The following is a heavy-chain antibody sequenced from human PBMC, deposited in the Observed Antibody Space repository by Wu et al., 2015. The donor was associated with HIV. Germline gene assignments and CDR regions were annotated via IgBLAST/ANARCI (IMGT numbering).Heavy chain of an antibody. Sequence: QVQLVQSGAEVKKPRSSVKVSCKASGDTFSTSAISWVRQTPGQGLQWMGGLIPIFGKANYARRFQGRVTITADESTSTVYMELSSLRSEDTAVYYCARDVPRNCSGGSCFWDYWGQGTLVTVSS. V-gene: IGHV1-69*12. J-gene: IGHJ4*02. CDR3: ARDVPRNCSGGSCFWDY. CDR2: LIPIFGKA. CDR1: GDTFSTSA. D-gene: IGHD2-15*01.